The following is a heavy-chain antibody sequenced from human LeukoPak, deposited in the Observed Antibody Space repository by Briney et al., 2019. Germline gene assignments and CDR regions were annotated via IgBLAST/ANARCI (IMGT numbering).Heavy chain of an antibody. J-gene: IGHJ4*02. CDR1: GFTFGSYW. Sequence: TGGSLRLSCAASGFTFGSYWMYWVRKAPGKGLVWVSRINTDGSSYADSVRGRFTISRDNAKNTVYLQMNSLRAEDTAVYYCARDNWNYWDWGQGTLVTVSS. V-gene: IGHV3-74*01. D-gene: IGHD1-7*01. CDR2: INTDGS. CDR3: ARDNWNYWD.